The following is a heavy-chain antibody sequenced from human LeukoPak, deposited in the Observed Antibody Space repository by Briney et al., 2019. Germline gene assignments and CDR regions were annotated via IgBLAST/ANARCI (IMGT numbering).Heavy chain of an antibody. V-gene: IGHV3-23*01. Sequence: GGSLRLSCAASGFTFSSYAMIGVRHAPGKGLEGVSAIRCSGGSTYYADSVKGRFTVSRDNPKNTLYLQMNSLMAAHTAVYYVQARNGYWGHGTLVTVSS. D-gene: IGHD2-8*01. CDR3: QARNGY. J-gene: IGHJ4*01. CDR2: IRCSGGST. CDR1: GFTFSSYA.